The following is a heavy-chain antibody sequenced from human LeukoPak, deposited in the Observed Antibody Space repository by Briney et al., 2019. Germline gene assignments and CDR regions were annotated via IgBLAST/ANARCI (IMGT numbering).Heavy chain of an antibody. J-gene: IGHJ4*02. V-gene: IGHV3-48*03. D-gene: IGHD1-7*01. CDR1: GFTFSSYE. Sequence: GGSLRLSCAASGFTFSSYEMNWVRQAPGKGLEWVSYISSSGSTIYYADSVKGRFTISRDNAKNSLYLQMNSLRAEDTAVYYCARLTVTTFLLDYWGQGTLVTVSS. CDR2: ISSSGSTI. CDR3: ARLTVTTFLLDY.